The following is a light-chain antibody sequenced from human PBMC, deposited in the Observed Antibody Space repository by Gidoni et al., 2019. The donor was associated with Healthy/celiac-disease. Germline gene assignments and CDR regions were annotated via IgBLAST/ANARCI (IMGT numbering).Light chain of an antibody. Sequence: DIQMTQSPSSLSASVGDRVTITCRAIQGISNYLAWYQQKPGKVPKLLIYAASTLQSGVPSRFSVSGSGTDFTLTISSLQPEDVATYYCQKYNSAPRTFGQGTKLEIK. CDR3: QKYNSAPRT. V-gene: IGKV1-27*01. CDR2: AAS. J-gene: IGKJ2*01. CDR1: QGISNY.